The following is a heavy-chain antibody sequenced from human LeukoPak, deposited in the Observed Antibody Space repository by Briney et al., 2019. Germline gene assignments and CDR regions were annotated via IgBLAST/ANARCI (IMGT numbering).Heavy chain of an antibody. V-gene: IGHV1-18*01. D-gene: IGHD3-22*01. Sequence: ASVKVSCKASGYTFTSYGISWVRQAPGQGLEWMGWISAYNGNTNYAQKLQGRVTMTTDTSTSTAYMELRSLRSDDTAVYYCARAPPHYYDSSGYYGYWGQGTLVTVSS. J-gene: IGHJ4*02. CDR1: GYTFTSYG. CDR3: ARAPPHYYDSSGYYGY. CDR2: ISAYNGNT.